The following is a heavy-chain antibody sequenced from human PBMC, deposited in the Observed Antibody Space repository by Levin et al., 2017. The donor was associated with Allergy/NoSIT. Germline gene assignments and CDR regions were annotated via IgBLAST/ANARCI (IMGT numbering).Heavy chain of an antibody. D-gene: IGHD2-15*01. J-gene: IGHJ5*02. CDR3: TRGPGPHPVAARRSWFDP. CDR2: ISSSSSYI. V-gene: IGHV3-21*01. Sequence: GGSLRLSCAASGFTFSSYSMNWVRQAPGKGLEWVSSISSSSSYIYYADSVKGRFTISRDNAKNSLYLQMNSLRAEDTAVYYCTRGPGPHPVAARRSWFDPWGQGTLVTVSS. CDR1: GFTFSSYS.